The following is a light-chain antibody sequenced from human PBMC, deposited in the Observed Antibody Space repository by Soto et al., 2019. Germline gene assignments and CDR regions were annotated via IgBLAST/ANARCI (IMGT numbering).Light chain of an antibody. J-gene: IGKJ3*01. CDR2: WAS. CDR3: QQYYSTPFT. V-gene: IGKV4-1*01. Sequence: DIVMTQSPDSLAVSLGERATIDCKSSQSVFFSSINKTPLAWYQQKPGHPPKLLFSWASTRQSGVPDRFSGSGSGTDFTLTISSLQAEDVAVYYCQQYYSTPFTFGPGTKVDIK. CDR1: QSVFFSSINKTP.